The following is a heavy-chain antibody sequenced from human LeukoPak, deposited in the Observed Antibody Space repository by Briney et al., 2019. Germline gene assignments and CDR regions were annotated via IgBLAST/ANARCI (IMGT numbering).Heavy chain of an antibody. V-gene: IGHV1-8*01. CDR2: INPNSGNT. CDR3: AKDYVSGDGYWDFDY. D-gene: IGHD5-24*01. J-gene: IGHJ4*02. Sequence: ASVKVSCKASEYTFTNYDINWVRQATGQGLEWMGWINPNSGNTGYTQKFQGRVTMTRNTSLSTAYMELTSLKSEDTAVYYCAKDYVSGDGYWDFDYWGQGTLVTVSS. CDR1: EYTFTNYD.